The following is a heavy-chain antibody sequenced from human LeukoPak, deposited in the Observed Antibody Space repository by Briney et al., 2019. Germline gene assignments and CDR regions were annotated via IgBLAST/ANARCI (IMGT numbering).Heavy chain of an antibody. V-gene: IGHV4-59*12. CDR2: IYYSGST. J-gene: IGHJ4*02. Sequence: PSETLSLTCTVSGGSISSYYWSWIRQPPGKGLEWIGYIYYSGSTNYNPSLKSRVTISVDTTKNQFSLNLSSVTAADTAVYYCARDAPPAYCSGGSCYFDYWGQGTLVTVSS. CDR1: GGSISSYY. D-gene: IGHD2-15*01. CDR3: ARDAPPAYCSGGSCYFDY.